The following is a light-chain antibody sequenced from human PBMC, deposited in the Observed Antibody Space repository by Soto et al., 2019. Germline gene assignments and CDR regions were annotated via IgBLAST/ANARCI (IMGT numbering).Light chain of an antibody. V-gene: IGLV2-14*01. CDR3: SAHTSGSPRV. Sequence: QSVLTQPASVSGSPGQSIAISCTGTSSDVGGYDYVSWYQQHPDKAPKLMIYEVTKRPSGVSNRFSGSKSGNTASLTISGLQPEDEADYSCSAHTSGSPRVFGSGTNVTV. CDR1: SSDVGGYDY. CDR2: EVT. J-gene: IGLJ1*01.